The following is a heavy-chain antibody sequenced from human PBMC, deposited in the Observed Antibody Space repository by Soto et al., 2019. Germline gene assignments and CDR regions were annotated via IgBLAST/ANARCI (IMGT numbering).Heavy chain of an antibody. D-gene: IGHD3-9*01. CDR3: GRLEGLATISYYFDY. CDR2: VYYSGST. J-gene: IGHJ4*02. Sequence: ASETLSLTCIVSGGSVSSSIYYWGWVRQPPGKGLEWIGSVYYSGSTYYNPSLESRVTISVDKSKNQFSLKLMSLSAADTAVYYCGRLEGLATISYYFDYWGQGALVTVSS. V-gene: IGHV4-39*01. CDR1: GGSVSSSIYY.